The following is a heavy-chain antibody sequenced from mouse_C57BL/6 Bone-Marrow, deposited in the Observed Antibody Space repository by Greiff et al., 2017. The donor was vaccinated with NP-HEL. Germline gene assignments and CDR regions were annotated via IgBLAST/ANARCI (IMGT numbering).Heavy chain of an antibody. Sequence: QVQLQQPGAELVRPGPSVKLSCKASGYTFTSYWMHWVKQRPGQGLEWIGVIDPSDSYTNYNQKFKGKATLTVDTSSSTAYMQLSSLTSEDSAVYYCARSPFIYYYGRDYFDYWGQGTTLTVSS. CDR1: GYTFTSYW. CDR3: ARSPFIYYYGRDYFDY. J-gene: IGHJ2*01. D-gene: IGHD1-1*01. CDR2: IDPSDSYT. V-gene: IGHV1-59*01.